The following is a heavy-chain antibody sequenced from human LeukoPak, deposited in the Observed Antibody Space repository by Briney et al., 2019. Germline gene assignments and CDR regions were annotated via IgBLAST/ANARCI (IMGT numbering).Heavy chain of an antibody. Sequence: SETLSLTCTVSGCSISSGYYWGWIRQPPGKGLEWIGSIYHSGSTYYNPSLKSRVTISVDTSKNQFSLKLSSVTAADTAVYYCARKRPTIFGVVTWFDPWGQGTLVTVSS. CDR3: ARKRPTIFGVVTWFDP. V-gene: IGHV4-38-2*02. CDR2: IYHSGST. D-gene: IGHD3-3*01. CDR1: GCSISSGYY. J-gene: IGHJ5*02.